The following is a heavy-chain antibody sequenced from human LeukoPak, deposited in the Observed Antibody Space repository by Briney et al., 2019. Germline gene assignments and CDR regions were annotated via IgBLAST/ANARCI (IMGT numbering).Heavy chain of an antibody. Sequence: GASVKASCKVSGYTLTELSMHWVRQAPGKGLEWMGGFDPEDGETIYAQKFQGRVTMTEDTSTDTAYMELSSLRSEDTAVYYCATRWPIVVVTASEEPNWFDPWGQGTLVTVSS. CDR3: ATRWPIVVVTASEEPNWFDP. CDR1: GYTLTELS. J-gene: IGHJ5*02. D-gene: IGHD2-21*02. CDR2: FDPEDGET. V-gene: IGHV1-24*01.